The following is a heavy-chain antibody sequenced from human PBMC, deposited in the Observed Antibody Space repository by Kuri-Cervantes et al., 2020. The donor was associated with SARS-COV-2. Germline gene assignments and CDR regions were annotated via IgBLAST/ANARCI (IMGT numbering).Heavy chain of an antibody. J-gene: IGHJ6*02. V-gene: IGHV5-10-1*01. D-gene: IGHD4-23*01. CDR3: ARIVGGNYVGYYYYYYGMDV. Sequence: KVPCKGSGYSFTSYWISWVRQMPGKGLEWMGRIDPSDSYTNYSPSFQGHVTISPDKSIRTAYLQWSSLKASDTAMYYCARIVGGNYVGYYYYYYGMDVWGQGTTVTVSS. CDR2: IDPSDSYT. CDR1: GYSFTSYW.